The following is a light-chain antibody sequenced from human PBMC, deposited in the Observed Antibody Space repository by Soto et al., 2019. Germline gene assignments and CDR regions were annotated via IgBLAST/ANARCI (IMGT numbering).Light chain of an antibody. CDR3: QQYHNWPIT. Sequence: EIVLTQSPGTLSLSPGERVTLSCRASQSVSSNYLAWHQQKPGQAPRLLIYGASSRATGISARFSGSGSGTEFTLTISSLQSEDFAVYYCQQYHNWPITFGQGTRLEIK. CDR2: GAS. CDR1: QSVSSN. V-gene: IGKV3-15*01. J-gene: IGKJ5*01.